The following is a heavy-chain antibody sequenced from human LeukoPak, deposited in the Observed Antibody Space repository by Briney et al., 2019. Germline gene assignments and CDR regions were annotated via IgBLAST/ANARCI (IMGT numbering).Heavy chain of an antibody. CDR3: ARDVTYYGGDWFDP. J-gene: IGHJ5*02. CDR2: ISSTTSTI. CDR1: GFTFSSYS. Sequence: GGSLRLSCAASGFTFSSYSMNWVRQAPGKGLEWVSYISSTTSTIYYADSVKGRFTISRDNAKNSLHLQMNSLRAEDTAVYYCARDVTYYGGDWFDPWGQRTLVTVSS. D-gene: IGHD4-23*01. V-gene: IGHV3-48*04.